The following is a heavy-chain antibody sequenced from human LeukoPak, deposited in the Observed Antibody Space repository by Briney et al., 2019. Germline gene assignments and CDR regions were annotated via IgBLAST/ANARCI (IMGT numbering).Heavy chain of an antibody. J-gene: IGHJ3*02. D-gene: IGHD2-2*01. CDR2: ISSNSAHM. V-gene: IGHV3-21*01. CDR3: AREPTTSCLDI. Sequence: PGGSLRLSCAASGFTFSSYSMNWVRQAPGKGLEWVSSISSNSAHMYYADSVKGRFTISRDNSKNTLYLQMNSLRAEDTAVYYCAREPTTSCLDIWGQGTMVTVSS. CDR1: GFTFSSYS.